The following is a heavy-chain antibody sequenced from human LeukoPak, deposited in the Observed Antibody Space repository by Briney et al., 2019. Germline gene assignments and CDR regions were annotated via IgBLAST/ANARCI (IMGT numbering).Heavy chain of an antibody. V-gene: IGHV4-4*02. CDR1: GGSISSSNW. CDR2: IYHSGST. J-gene: IGHJ5*02. D-gene: IGHD1-7*01. Sequence: PSETLSLTCAVSGGSISSSNWWSWVRQPPGKGLEWIGEIYHSGSTNYNPSLKSRVTISVDKSKNQFSLKLSSVTAADTAVDYCARGYNWNYVNWFDPWGQGTLVTVSS. CDR3: ARGYNWNYVNWFDP.